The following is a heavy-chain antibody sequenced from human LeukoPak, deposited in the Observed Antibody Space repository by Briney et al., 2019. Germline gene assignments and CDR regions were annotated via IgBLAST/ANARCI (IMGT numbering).Heavy chain of an antibody. CDR3: ATGDRNYDFWSGYYHYYYYMDV. J-gene: IGHJ6*03. CDR2: ISAYNGNT. Sequence: ASVKVSCKASGYTFTSYGISWVRQAPGQGLEWMGWISAYNGNTNYAQKLQGRVTMTTDTSMSTAYMELRSLRSDDTAVYYCATGDRNYDFWSGYYHYYYYMDVWGKGTTVTVSS. V-gene: IGHV1-18*01. D-gene: IGHD3-3*01. CDR1: GYTFTSYG.